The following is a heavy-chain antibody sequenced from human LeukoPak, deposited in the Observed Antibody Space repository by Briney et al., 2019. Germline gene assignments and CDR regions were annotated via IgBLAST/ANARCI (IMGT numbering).Heavy chain of an antibody. D-gene: IGHD6-13*01. CDR1: GYSFTSYW. V-gene: IGHV5-51*01. CDR3: ARLRSRIAAGLGAFDI. J-gene: IGHJ3*02. CDR2: IYPGDSDT. Sequence: LGESLKISCKGSGYSFTSYWIGWVRQMPGKGLEWMGIIYPGDSDTRYSPSFQGQVTISADKSISTAYLQWSSLKASDTAMYYCARLRSRIAAGLGAFDIWGQGTMVTVSS.